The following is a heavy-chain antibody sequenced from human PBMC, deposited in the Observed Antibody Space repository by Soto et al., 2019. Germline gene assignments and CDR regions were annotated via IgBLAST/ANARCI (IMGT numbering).Heavy chain of an antibody. Sequence: GGSLTLSCAASGFTFSSYDMSWVRQAQGQGPEWVSAISGSGGSTYYADSAKGRFTISRDNSKKTLYLQMNSLRAEDTAIFYCAKEVDSSGWYNTVYYYFDFWGQGTLVTVSS. J-gene: IGHJ4*02. CDR1: GFTFSSYD. V-gene: IGHV3-23*01. D-gene: IGHD6-19*01. CDR3: AKEVDSSGWYNTVYYYFDF. CDR2: ISGSGGST.